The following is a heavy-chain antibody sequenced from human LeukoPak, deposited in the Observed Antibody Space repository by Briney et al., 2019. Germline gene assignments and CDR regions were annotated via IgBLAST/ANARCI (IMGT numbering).Heavy chain of an antibody. CDR1: GFTFSSYT. Sequence: GGLRLSCTASGFTFSSYTMTWVRQAPGKGLEWVSILYGGGNTYYADSVKGRFTISRDNSKNTLYLQMNSLRAEDTAMYYCARERDNSGPFDYWGQGTLVTVSS. V-gene: IGHV3-53*01. D-gene: IGHD7-27*01. CDR3: ARERDNSGPFDY. CDR2: LYGGGNT. J-gene: IGHJ4*02.